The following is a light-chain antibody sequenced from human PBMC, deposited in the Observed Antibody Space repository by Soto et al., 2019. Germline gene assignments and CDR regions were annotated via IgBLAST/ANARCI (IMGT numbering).Light chain of an antibody. CDR1: ERVGSNH. CDR2: DAT. Sequence: EIVLTQSPGPLSLSPGESASLSCMASERVGSNHLAWYQQRPGRAPRLLIYDATSRPTGVPDRFTGSGSGTDFTLTITSLDPEDFAVYYCQYYGRTGTLGQGTKVDIK. V-gene: IGKV3-20*01. CDR3: QYYGRTGT. J-gene: IGKJ1*01.